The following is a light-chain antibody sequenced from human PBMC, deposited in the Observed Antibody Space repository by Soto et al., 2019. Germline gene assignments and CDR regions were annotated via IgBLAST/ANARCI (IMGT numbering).Light chain of an antibody. CDR2: GAS. CDR1: QSVTTR. J-gene: IGKJ4*01. CDR3: QQYGSSPLT. V-gene: IGKV3-20*01. Sequence: IVLTQSPGTLSLSPWERVTLSCRASQSVTTRLAWYQQKPGQAPRLLIYGASSRATGIPDRFSGSGSGTDFTLTISRLEPEDFAVYYCQQYGSSPLTFGGGTKVDIK.